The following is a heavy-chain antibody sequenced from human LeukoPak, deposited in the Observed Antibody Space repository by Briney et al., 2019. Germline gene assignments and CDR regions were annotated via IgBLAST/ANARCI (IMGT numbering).Heavy chain of an antibody. CDR1: GYTFTGYY. Sequence: ASVKVSCKTSGYTFTGYYMHWVRQAPGQGLEWMGWINPNSGGTNYAQKFQGRVTMTRDTSISTAYMELSRLRSDDTAVYYCASTSGYDLYYFNYWGQGTLVTVSS. V-gene: IGHV1-2*02. CDR2: INPNSGGT. J-gene: IGHJ4*02. D-gene: IGHD5-12*01. CDR3: ASTSGYDLYYFNY.